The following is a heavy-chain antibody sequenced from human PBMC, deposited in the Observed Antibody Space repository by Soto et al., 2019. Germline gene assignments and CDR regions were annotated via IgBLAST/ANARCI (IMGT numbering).Heavy chain of an antibody. J-gene: IGHJ6*02. CDR2: INSDGSST. Sequence: PGGSLRLSCAASGFTFSSYWMHWVRQAPGKGLVWVSRINSDGSSTSYADSVKGRFTISRDNAKNTLYLQMNSLRAEDTAVYYCARVLNQVPAARYGIDVWGRGTTVTVSS. D-gene: IGHD2-2*01. V-gene: IGHV3-74*01. CDR1: GFTFSSYW. CDR3: ARVLNQVPAARYGIDV.